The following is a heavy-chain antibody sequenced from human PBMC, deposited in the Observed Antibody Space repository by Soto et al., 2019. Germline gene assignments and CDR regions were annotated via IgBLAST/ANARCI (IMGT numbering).Heavy chain of an antibody. CDR1: GFGLSYYG. CDR3: VRDDEGIANAFDI. J-gene: IGHJ3*02. Sequence: QVQLVESGGGVVQPGRSLRLSCAASGFGLSYYGIHWVRQAPGKGLEWVALILKDGSKEYYLDSVKGRFTISRDNSNNTVSLQMNWLRVEDTAVYYFVRDDEGIANAFDIWGQGTVVSVSS. CDR2: ILKDGSKE. V-gene: IGHV3-33*05. D-gene: IGHD3-10*01.